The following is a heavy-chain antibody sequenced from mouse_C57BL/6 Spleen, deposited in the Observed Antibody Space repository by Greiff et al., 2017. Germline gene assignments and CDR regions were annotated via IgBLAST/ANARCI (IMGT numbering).Heavy chain of an antibody. J-gene: IGHJ2*01. Sequence: QVQLKQSGPELVKPGASVKLSCKASGYTFTSYDLNWVKQRPGQGLEWIGLIYPRDGSTKYNEKIKGKATLTVDTSSSTAYMELHSLTSEYSAVYFCARSAVYYGSRDFAYWGQGTTLTVSS. D-gene: IGHD1-1*01. CDR2: IYPRDGST. CDR3: ARSAVYYGSRDFAY. CDR1: GYTFTSYD. V-gene: IGHV1-85*01.